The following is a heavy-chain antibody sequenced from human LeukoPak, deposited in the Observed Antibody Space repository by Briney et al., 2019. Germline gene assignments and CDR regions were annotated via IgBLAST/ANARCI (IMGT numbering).Heavy chain of an antibody. V-gene: IGHV1-8*01. D-gene: IGHD2-2*02. J-gene: IGHJ6*02. CDR2: MNPNSGNT. CDR1: GYTFPSYD. Sequence: ASVKVSSKASGYTFPSYDINWVRQATGQGLGWMGWMNPNSGNTGYAQKFQGRGTMTRNTTISTAYVELSSLRSEDTAVYYCARVPAAIEDYYYYYYGMDVWGQGTTVTVSS. CDR3: ARVPAAIEDYYYYYYGMDV.